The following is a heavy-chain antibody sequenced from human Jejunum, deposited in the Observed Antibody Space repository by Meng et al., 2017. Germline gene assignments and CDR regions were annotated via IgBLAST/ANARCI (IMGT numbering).Heavy chain of an antibody. CDR1: GFTFVSYA. CDR3: ARDMPYSSGSFDY. D-gene: IGHD3-10*01. J-gene: IGHJ4*02. CDR2: ITAGNGNT. V-gene: IGHV1-3*01. Sequence: ASVKVSCKASGFTFVSYAIYWVRQAPGQGLGWMGWITAGNGNTKYSQKFQGRVTITRDTSESTAYMELSSLRSEDTAVYYCARDMPYSSGSFDYWGQGTLVTVSS.